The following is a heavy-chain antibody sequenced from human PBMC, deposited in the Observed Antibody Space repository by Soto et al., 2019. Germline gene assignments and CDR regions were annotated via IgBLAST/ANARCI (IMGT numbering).Heavy chain of an antibody. J-gene: IGHJ4*02. D-gene: IGHD2-15*01. Sequence: SDTLSLTCTVSGGSISIGGYYWSWILQHPGKGLEWIGYIYYSGSTYYNPSLKSRVTISVDTSKNQFSLKLSSVTAVDTAVYYCARGAGCSGGSCYRHFDYWGQGTLVTVSS. CDR3: ARGAGCSGGSCYRHFDY. CDR1: GGSISIGGYY. V-gene: IGHV4-31*03. CDR2: IYYSGST.